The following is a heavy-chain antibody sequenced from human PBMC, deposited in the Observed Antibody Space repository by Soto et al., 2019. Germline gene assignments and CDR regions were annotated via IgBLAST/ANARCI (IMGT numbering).Heavy chain of an antibody. Sequence: ASVKVSCKVSGYTLTELSMHWVRQAPGKGLEWMGGFDPEDGETIYAQKFQGRVTMTEDTSTDTAYMELSSLRSEDTAVYYCATPSRLVIDGHYGMDVWGQGTTVTVPS. V-gene: IGHV1-24*01. CDR3: ATPSRLVIDGHYGMDV. J-gene: IGHJ6*02. CDR2: FDPEDGET. CDR1: GYTLTELS. D-gene: IGHD3-9*01.